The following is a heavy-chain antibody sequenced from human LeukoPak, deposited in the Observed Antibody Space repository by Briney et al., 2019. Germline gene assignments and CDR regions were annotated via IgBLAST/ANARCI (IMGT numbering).Heavy chain of an antibody. D-gene: IGHD6-6*01. CDR1: GYTFTSFG. J-gene: IGHJ5*02. V-gene: IGHV1-18*01. Sequence: GASVKVSCKASGYTFTSFGIAWVRQAPGQGLEWMGWISAYNGNTNYAQKLQGRVTMTTDTSTSTAYMELRSLRSDYTAVYYCARDREYSSSSPWFDPWGQGTLVTVSS. CDR2: ISAYNGNT. CDR3: ARDREYSSSSPWFDP.